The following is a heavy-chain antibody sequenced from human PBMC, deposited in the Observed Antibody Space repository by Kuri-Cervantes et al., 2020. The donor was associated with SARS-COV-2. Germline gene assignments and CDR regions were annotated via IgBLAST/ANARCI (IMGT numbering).Heavy chain of an antibody. CDR1: GYTFTDYY. Sequence: GESLKISCKASGYTFTDYYMHWVRQAPGQGPEWMGWINPNGGTNSAQKFQGRVTMTRDTSTSTVHMELSRLRFDDTAVYYCARDRQPRLMDVWGKGTTVTVSS. D-gene: IGHD6-13*01. CDR2: INPNGGT. V-gene: IGHV1-2*02. J-gene: IGHJ6*03. CDR3: ARDRQPRLMDV.